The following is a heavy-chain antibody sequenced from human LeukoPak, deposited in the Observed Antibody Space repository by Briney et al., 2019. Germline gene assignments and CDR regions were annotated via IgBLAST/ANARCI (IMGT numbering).Heavy chain of an antibody. J-gene: IGHJ5*02. Sequence: GGSLRLSCAASGFTFSSYEMNWVRQAPGKGLEWVSSIGGTGDDTFYADSVKGRFTISRDNSKNTLYLHLSSLRAEDTAVYYCAKDGVSYNRRWDWFDPWGQGTLLTDSS. CDR1: GFTFSSYE. CDR2: IGGTGDDT. CDR3: AKDGVSYNRRWDWFDP. V-gene: IGHV3-23*01. D-gene: IGHD3-10*01.